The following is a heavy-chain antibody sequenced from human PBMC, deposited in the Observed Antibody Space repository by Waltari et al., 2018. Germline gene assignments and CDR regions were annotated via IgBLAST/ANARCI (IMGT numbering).Heavy chain of an antibody. J-gene: IGHJ6*02. CDR1: GMRLRNYW. CDR3: ARGRMLTGMDV. V-gene: IGHV3-7*01. Sequence: EEQMVESGGDVVQPGGSMRRFCVAYGMRLRNYWMTWVRQAPGKGLEWVANIKEDGSETHYVVSMKGRFTISRDNAKNSLYLQMNSLRVDDTAVYYCARGRMLTGMDVWGQGTTVTVSS. D-gene: IGHD3-10*02. CDR2: IKEDGSET.